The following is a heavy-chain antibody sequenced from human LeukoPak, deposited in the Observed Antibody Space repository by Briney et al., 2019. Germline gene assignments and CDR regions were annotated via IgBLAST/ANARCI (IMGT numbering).Heavy chain of an antibody. J-gene: IGHJ3*02. CDR3: AREDTGVAFDI. CDR2: ISGSGIK. Sequence: GGSLRLSCADSRFTFRSYEMNWVRQAPGKGLEWVSYISGSGIKHYADSVKGRFTISRDNAKNSLYLQMNSLRVEDTAVYYCAREDTGVAFDIWGQGTTVTV. D-gene: IGHD2-8*01. V-gene: IGHV3-48*03. CDR1: RFTFRSYE.